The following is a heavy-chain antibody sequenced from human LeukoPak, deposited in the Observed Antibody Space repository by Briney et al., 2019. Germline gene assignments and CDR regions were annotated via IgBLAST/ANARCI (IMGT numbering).Heavy chain of an antibody. V-gene: IGHV3-48*03. J-gene: IGHJ6*04. CDR2: ISSSGSTI. CDR3: AELGFTMIGGV. D-gene: IGHD3-10*02. Sequence: VGSLRLSCAASGFTFSSYEMNWVRQAPGKGLEWVSYISSSGSTIYYADSVKGRFTISRDNAKNSLYLQMNSLRAEDTAVYYCAELGFTMIGGVWGKGTTVTISS. CDR1: GFTFSSYE.